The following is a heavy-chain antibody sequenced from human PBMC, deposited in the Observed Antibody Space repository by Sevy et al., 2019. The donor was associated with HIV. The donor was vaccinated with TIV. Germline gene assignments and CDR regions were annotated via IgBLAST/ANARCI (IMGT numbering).Heavy chain of an antibody. CDR3: AHRRSKGITITEFDY. CDR1: GFSFSTSGVG. V-gene: IGHV2-5*02. D-gene: IGHD3-3*01. J-gene: IGHJ4*02. Sequence: SGPTLVKPTQTLRLTCTFSGFSFSTSGVGVGWIRQPPGKALEWLAIIYWDDDKRYSPSLKSRLTIPKDPSKDQVVLTMANMDPVDTGTYYCAHRRSKGITITEFDYWGQGTLVTVSS. CDR2: IYWDDDK.